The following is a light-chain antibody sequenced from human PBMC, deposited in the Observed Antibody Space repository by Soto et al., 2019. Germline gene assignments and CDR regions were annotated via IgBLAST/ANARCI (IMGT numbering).Light chain of an antibody. CDR3: QQYENAPPYT. V-gene: IGKV1-33*01. CDR1: QDISNN. CDR2: DAS. Sequence: DIQMTQSPSSLSASVGDRVTITCQASQDISNNLNWYQQKPGKAPKLLIYDASNLETGVPSRFSGGGSGTDFTFTISSLQPEDIATYYCQQYENAPPYTFGQGTKVEIK. J-gene: IGKJ2*01.